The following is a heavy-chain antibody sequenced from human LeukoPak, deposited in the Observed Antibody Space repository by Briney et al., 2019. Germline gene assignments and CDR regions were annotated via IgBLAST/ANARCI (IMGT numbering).Heavy chain of an antibody. V-gene: IGHV3-21*01. CDR1: GFTFSSYS. CDR3: AREGLGLRLGELSSFDY. CDR2: ISSSSSYI. D-gene: IGHD3-16*02. Sequence: GGSLRLPCAASGFTFSSYSMNWVRQAPGKGLEWVSSISSSSSYIYYADSVKGRFTISRDNAKNSLYLQMNSLRAEDTAVYYCAREGLGLRLGELSSFDYWGQGTLVTVSS. J-gene: IGHJ4*02.